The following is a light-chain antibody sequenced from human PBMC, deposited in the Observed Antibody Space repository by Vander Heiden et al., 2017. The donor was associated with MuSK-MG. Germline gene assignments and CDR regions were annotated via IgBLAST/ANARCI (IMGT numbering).Light chain of an antibody. Sequence: QSVLTQPPSTSATPGQRVIISCSGSRFNIGSNSVHWYQQFPGTAPKLLIYSSNQRPSGVPDRFSGSKSGTSASLAISGLQSDDEAEYFCAAWDDSPNALIFGGGTSLTAL. J-gene: IGLJ2*01. CDR3: AAWDDSPNALI. V-gene: IGLV1-44*01. CDR1: RFNIGSNS. CDR2: SSN.